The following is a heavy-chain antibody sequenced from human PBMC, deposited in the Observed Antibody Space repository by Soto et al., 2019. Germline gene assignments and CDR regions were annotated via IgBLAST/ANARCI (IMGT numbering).Heavy chain of an antibody. CDR1: GGSISSSSYY. CDR3: ARSGSTDYDAFDI. D-gene: IGHD4-17*01. V-gene: IGHV4-39*01. J-gene: IGHJ3*02. CDR2: IYYSGST. Sequence: SETLSLTCTVSGGSISSSSYYWGWIRQPPGKGLEWIGSIYYSGSTYYNPSLKSRVTISVDTSKNQFSLKLSSVTAADTAVYYGARSGSTDYDAFDIWGQGTMVTVSS.